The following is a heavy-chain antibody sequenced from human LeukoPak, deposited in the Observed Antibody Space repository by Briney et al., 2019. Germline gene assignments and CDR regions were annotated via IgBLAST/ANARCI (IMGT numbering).Heavy chain of an antibody. CDR2: TYPGDSDT. Sequence: GESLQISCKGSGYSFTNYWIGWVRPMPGKGMEWMGITYPGDSDTRYSPSFQGQVTISADKSISTAYLQWSSLTASDTAIYYCARLLDYYDSSGSLLGAFDIWGQGTMVTVSS. CDR3: ARLLDYYDSSGSLLGAFDI. D-gene: IGHD3-22*01. V-gene: IGHV5-51*01. CDR1: GYSFTNYW. J-gene: IGHJ3*02.